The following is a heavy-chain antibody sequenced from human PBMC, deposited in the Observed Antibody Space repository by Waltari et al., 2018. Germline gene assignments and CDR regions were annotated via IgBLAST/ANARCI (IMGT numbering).Heavy chain of an antibody. J-gene: IGHJ4*02. CDR3: ARDIVAVAGSGAGDY. CDR2: IYSGGST. V-gene: IGHV3-66*01. D-gene: IGHD6-19*01. Sequence: EVQLVESGGGLVKPGGSLRLSCAASGFTVSSNYMSWVRQAPGKGLEWVSAIYSGGSTYYADSVKGRFTISRDNSKNTLYLQMNSLRAEDTAVYYCARDIVAVAGSGAGDYWGQGTLVTVSS. CDR1: GFTVSSNY.